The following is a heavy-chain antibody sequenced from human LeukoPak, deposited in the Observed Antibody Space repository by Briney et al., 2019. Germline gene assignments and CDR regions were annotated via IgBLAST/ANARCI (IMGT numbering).Heavy chain of an antibody. Sequence: SETLSLTCTVSGYSISSGYYWGWIRQPPGKGLEWIGSIYHSGSTYYNPSLKSRVTISVDTSKNQFSLKLSSVTAADTAVYYCARAAAAVARYYFDYWGQGTQVTVSS. J-gene: IGHJ4*02. CDR1: GYSISSGYY. CDR2: IYHSGST. D-gene: IGHD6-19*01. V-gene: IGHV4-38-2*02. CDR3: ARAAAAVARYYFDY.